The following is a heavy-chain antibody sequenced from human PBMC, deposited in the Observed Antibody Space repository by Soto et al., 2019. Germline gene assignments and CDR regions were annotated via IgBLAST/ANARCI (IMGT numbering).Heavy chain of an antibody. CDR2: IYYSGST. J-gene: IGHJ5*02. Sequence: SETLSLTCTVSGGSISSSSYYWGWIRQPPGKGLEWIGSIYYSGSTYYNPSLKSRVTISVDTSKNQFSLKLSSVTAADTAVYYCARHILGLIAARPSIRDTYNWFDPWGQGTLVTVSS. CDR1: GGSISSSSYY. V-gene: IGHV4-39*01. CDR3: ARHILGLIAARPSIRDTYNWFDP. D-gene: IGHD6-6*01.